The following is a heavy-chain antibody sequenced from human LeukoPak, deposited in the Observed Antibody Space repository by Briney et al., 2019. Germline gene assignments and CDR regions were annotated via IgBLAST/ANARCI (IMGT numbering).Heavy chain of an antibody. CDR3: ARHPKQQDSWRFDY. V-gene: IGHV4-34*12. Sequence: SETLSLTCPVYGGSFSGYYWSWIRQPPGKGLEWIGSVFYTGNTYHNPSLKSRVTISVDTSTNHFYLNLNFVTATDTAVYYCARHPKQQDSWRFDYWGQGILVTVSS. D-gene: IGHD6-13*01. J-gene: IGHJ4*02. CDR1: GGSFSGYY. CDR2: VFYTGNT.